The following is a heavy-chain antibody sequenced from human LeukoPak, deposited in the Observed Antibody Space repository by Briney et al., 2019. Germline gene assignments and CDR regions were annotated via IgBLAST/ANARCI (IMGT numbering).Heavy chain of an antibody. V-gene: IGHV4-31*03. J-gene: IGHJ3*02. CDR2: ISDSGKT. D-gene: IGHD2-15*01. Sequence: SETLSLTCTVSGGSISGPYFWRWIRRHPGKALEWIGYISDSGKTYYNPSLRRRVTRSVETSKNQLSLRLHSVTAADPAIYYCARDKLVVDNVFDRWGQGTMVTVSS. CDR3: ARDKLVVDNVFDR. CDR1: GGSISGPYF.